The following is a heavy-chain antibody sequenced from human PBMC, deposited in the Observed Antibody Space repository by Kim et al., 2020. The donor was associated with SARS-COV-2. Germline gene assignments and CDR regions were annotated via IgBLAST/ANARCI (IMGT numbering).Heavy chain of an antibody. Sequence: ADSGKGRITISRDNSKNPLYLQMNSLGAEDKAVDYCGSHEWELLGYYFDYWGQGTLVTVSS. V-gene: IGHV3-53*01. CDR3: GSHEWELLGYYFDY. J-gene: IGHJ4*02. D-gene: IGHD1-26*01.